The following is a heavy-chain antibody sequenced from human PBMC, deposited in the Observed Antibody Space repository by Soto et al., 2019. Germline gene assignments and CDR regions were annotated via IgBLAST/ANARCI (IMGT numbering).Heavy chain of an antibody. CDR3: ARLPKSYFYYYGMDV. CDR1: GQTFASYG. V-gene: IGHV1-18*01. CDR2: ISPYNGDT. Sequence: ASVKVSCKASGQTFASYGITWVGQAPGQGLEWMGWISPYNGDTEYSQKLQDRLTMTTDTSASTAYVELRNLRSDDTAVYYCARLPKSYFYYYGMDVWGQGTTVTV. D-gene: IGHD6-25*01. J-gene: IGHJ6*02.